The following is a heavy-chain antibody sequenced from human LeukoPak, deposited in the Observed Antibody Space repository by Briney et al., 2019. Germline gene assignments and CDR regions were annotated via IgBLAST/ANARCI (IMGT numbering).Heavy chain of an antibody. CDR3: VRIQLWGYFDY. CDR2: ISGSGGST. Sequence: GGSLRLSCAASGFTFSSYAMSWVRQAPGKGLEWVSAISGSGGSTYYADSVKGRFTISRDNSKNTLYLQMNSLRAEDTAVYYCVRIQLWGYFDYWGQGTLVTVSS. V-gene: IGHV3-23*01. J-gene: IGHJ4*02. D-gene: IGHD5-18*01. CDR1: GFTFSSYA.